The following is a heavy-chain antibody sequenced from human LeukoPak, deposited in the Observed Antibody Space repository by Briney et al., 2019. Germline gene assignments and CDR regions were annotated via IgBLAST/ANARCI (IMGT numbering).Heavy chain of an antibody. CDR3: ARRYYYNLGSFPFDF. V-gene: IGHV4-34*01. CDR1: GGPFSGYF. J-gene: IGHJ4*02. Sequence: SETLSLTCAVSGGPFSGYFWSWIRQSSGKGLEWIGEIHNSRTTNYNPSLNSRVTISEDTSKNQFYLNLSSVTAADTAVYYCARRYYYNLGSFPFDFWGQGTLVTVSS. D-gene: IGHD3-10*01. CDR2: IHNSRTT.